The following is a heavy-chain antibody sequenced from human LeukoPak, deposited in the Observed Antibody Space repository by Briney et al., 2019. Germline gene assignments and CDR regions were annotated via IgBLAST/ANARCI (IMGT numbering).Heavy chain of an antibody. Sequence: PGGSLRLSCAASGFTFSSYSVNWVRQAPGKGLGWVSVLYSGGDTYYADSVRGRFTISRHNSKNTLYLQINSLRPEDTAVYYCARGGGDYNPFDYWGQGTLVTVSS. J-gene: IGHJ4*02. CDR1: GFTFSSYS. V-gene: IGHV3-53*04. CDR2: LYSGGDT. D-gene: IGHD4-17*01. CDR3: ARGGGDYNPFDY.